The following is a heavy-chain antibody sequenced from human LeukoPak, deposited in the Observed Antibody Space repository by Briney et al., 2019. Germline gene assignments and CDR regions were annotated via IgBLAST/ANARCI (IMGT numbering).Heavy chain of an antibody. Sequence: PSETLSLTCAVSAYSISSGYRWGWIRQPPGKGLEWIGSIYHSGITYYNPSLKSRVTISIDTSKNQFSLKLSSMTAADTAVYYCARHEPYYLPRGFDPWGQGTLVTVSS. V-gene: IGHV4-38-2*01. J-gene: IGHJ5*02. CDR2: IYHSGIT. CDR3: ARHEPYYLPRGFDP. D-gene: IGHD3-10*01. CDR1: AYSISSGYR.